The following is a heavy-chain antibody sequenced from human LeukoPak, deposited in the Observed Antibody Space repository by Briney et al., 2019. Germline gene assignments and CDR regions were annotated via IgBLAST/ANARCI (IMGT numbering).Heavy chain of an antibody. J-gene: IGHJ4*02. CDR2: IKQDGSEK. V-gene: IGHV3-7*01. Sequence: GGSLRLSCAASGFTFSSYEMNWVRQAPGKGLEWVANIKQDGSEKYYVDSVKGRFTISRDNAKNSLYLQMNSLRAEDTAVYYCARDKVVGPSNFDYWGQGTLVTVSS. D-gene: IGHD1-26*01. CDR3: ARDKVVGPSNFDY. CDR1: GFTFSSYE.